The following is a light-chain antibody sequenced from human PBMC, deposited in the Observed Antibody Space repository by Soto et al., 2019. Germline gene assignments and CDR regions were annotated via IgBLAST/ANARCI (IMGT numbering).Light chain of an antibody. CDR3: QQYYSYPQIT. CDR1: QGISSY. Sequence: AIRMTQSPSSFSASTGDRVTITCRASQGISSYLAWYQQKPGKAPKLLIYAASTLQSGVPSRFSGSGSGTDFTLTISCLQSEDLATSYCQQYYSYPQITFGQGTRLEIK. J-gene: IGKJ5*01. CDR2: AAS. V-gene: IGKV1-8*01.